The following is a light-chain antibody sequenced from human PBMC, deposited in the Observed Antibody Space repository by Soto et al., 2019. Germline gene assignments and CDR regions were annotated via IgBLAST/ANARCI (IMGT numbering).Light chain of an antibody. Sequence: EIVMTQSPGTLSLSPGGRATLSCRASQSVNGNYLAWYQQKPGQAPRLLIYGTSSRATGIPDRFSGSGSGTDFTLTISRLEPEDFAVYYCQQCGSLPGTFGQGTKVDIK. V-gene: IGKV3-20*01. CDR3: QQCGSLPGT. CDR1: QSVNGNY. J-gene: IGKJ1*01. CDR2: GTS.